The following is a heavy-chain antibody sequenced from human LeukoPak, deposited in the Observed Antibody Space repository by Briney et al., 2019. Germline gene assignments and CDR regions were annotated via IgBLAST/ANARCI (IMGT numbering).Heavy chain of an antibody. V-gene: IGHV1-69*01. Sequence: ASVKVSCKASGGTFSSYAISWVRQAPGQGLEWMGGIIPIFGTANYAQKFQGRVTITADESTSTAYMELSSLRSEDTAVYYCASSTSHDYYYYMDVWGKGTTVTVSS. CDR2: IIPIFGTA. D-gene: IGHD2-2*01. J-gene: IGHJ6*03. CDR1: GGTFSSYA. CDR3: ASSTSHDYYYYMDV.